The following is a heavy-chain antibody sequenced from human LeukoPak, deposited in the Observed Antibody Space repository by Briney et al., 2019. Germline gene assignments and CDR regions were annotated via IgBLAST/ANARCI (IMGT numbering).Heavy chain of an antibody. V-gene: IGHV1-8*01. D-gene: IGHD3-9*01. CDR3: ARDPIPGLRYFGWSSQPKRSWFDP. J-gene: IGHJ5*02. CDR2: MNPNSGNT. CDR1: GYTFTSYD. Sequence: ASVKVSCKASGYTFTSYDINWVRQATGQGLEWMGWMNPNSGNTGYAQKFQGRVTMTRNTSISTAYMELSSLRSEDTAVYYCARDPIPGLRYFGWSSQPKRSWFDPWGQGTLVTVSS.